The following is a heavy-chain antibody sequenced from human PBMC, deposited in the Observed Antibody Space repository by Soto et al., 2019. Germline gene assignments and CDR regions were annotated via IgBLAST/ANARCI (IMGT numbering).Heavy chain of an antibody. V-gene: IGHV3-7*03. Sequence: GGSLRLSCAASGFTFSSYWMSWVRQAPGKGLEWVANIKQDGSEKYYVDSVKGRFTISRDNAKNTLYLQMNSLRAEDTAVYYCAKGLRTYGSGQGGAFDIWGQGTMVTVSS. CDR2: IKQDGSEK. CDR3: AKGLRTYGSGQGGAFDI. CDR1: GFTFSSYW. J-gene: IGHJ3*02. D-gene: IGHD3-10*01.